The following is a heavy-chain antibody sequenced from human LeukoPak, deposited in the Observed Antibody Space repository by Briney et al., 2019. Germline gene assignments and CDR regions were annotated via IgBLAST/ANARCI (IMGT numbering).Heavy chain of an antibody. J-gene: IGHJ6*02. CDR1: GFTFSSYS. D-gene: IGHD1/OR15-1a*01. CDR2: ISSSSSYI. Sequence: PGGSLRLSCAASGFTFSSYSMNWVRQAPGKGLEWVSSISSSSSYIYYADSAKGRFTISRDNAKNSLYLQMNSLRAEDTAVYYCARGTEKGTGYYYYYGMDVWGQGTTVAVSS. CDR3: ARGTEKGTGYYYYYGMDV. V-gene: IGHV3-21*01.